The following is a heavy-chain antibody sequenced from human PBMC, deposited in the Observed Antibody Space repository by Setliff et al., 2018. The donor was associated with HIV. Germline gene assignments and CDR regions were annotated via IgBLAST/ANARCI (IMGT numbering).Heavy chain of an antibody. Sequence: SETLSLTCTVSGGSISSGNYYWSWIRQAAGKGLEWIGRIYTSGSASYNPSLKSRVTISVDTSKNQFSLKLSSVTVADTALYYCGRDEHGFNSNWYGVDWGQGTLVTVSS. CDR1: GGSISSGNYY. V-gene: IGHV4-61*02. CDR3: GRDEHGFNSNWYGVD. CDR2: IYTSGSA. J-gene: IGHJ4*02. D-gene: IGHD6-13*01.